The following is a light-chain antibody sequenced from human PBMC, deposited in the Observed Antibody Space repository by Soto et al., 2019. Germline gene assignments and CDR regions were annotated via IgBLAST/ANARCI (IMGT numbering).Light chain of an antibody. CDR2: EVT. Sequence: QSALTQPASVSGSPGQSITISCTGTSSDVGGYNYVSWYQHHPGKAPKLMIYEVTNRPSGVSNRFSGSKSGNTASLTISGLQAEDEAEYYCSSYTSSSTLVVFGGGTKVTVL. CDR3: SSYTSSSTLVV. V-gene: IGLV2-14*01. J-gene: IGLJ2*01. CDR1: SSDVGGYNY.